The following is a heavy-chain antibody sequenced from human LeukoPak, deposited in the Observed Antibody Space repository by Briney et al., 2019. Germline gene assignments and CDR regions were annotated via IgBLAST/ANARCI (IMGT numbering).Heavy chain of an antibody. J-gene: IGHJ4*02. CDR2: ISFDGNNK. Sequence: GSLRLSCAASGFTLSSFGMHWVRQAPGKGLEWVAAISFDGNNKYYADSVKGRFTISSDNSKNTLYLQMNSLRAEDTAVYYCAKDTYSYGYFDYWGQGTLVTVSS. V-gene: IGHV3-30*18. CDR3: AKDTYSYGYFDY. CDR1: GFTLSSFG. D-gene: IGHD5-18*01.